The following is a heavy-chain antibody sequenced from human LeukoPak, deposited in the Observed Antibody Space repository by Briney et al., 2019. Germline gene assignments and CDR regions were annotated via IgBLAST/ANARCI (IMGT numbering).Heavy chain of an antibody. CDR1: GFTFSSYS. Sequence: GGSLRLSCAASGFTFSSYSMNWVRQAPGKGLEWVSYISSSSSTIYYADSVKGRFTISRDNAKNSLYLQMNSLRAEDTALYYCAKDMYGDYRNFDLWGRGTLVTVSS. J-gene: IGHJ2*01. CDR3: AKDMYGDYRNFDL. CDR2: ISSSSSTI. V-gene: IGHV3-48*04. D-gene: IGHD4-17*01.